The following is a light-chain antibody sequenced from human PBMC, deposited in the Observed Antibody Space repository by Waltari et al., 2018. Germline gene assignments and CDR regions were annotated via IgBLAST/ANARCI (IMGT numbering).Light chain of an antibody. CDR3: CSYAGSTPRI. CDR1: SNDVGRDNL. Sequence: QSALTQPASVSASPGPSIPISCTGTSNDVGRDNLVSWHQHPPGQAPKGLISEGVKRPSGVSDRFSGSKSGNTASLTSSGLQTEDEADYYCCSYAGSTPRIFGGGTKLMVL. CDR2: EGV. J-gene: IGLJ2*01. V-gene: IGLV2-23*01.